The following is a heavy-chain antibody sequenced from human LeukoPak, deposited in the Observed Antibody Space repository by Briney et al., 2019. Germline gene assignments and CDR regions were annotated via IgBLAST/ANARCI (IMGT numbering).Heavy chain of an antibody. CDR2: ISVYNGNT. Sequence: RASVKVSCKASGYTFTSYGISWVRQAPGQGLEWMGWISVYNGNTNYAEKLQGGVTMTTDTSTSTAYMELRSLRSDDTAVYYCARDFGFGYGLGYFDYWGQGTLVTVSS. CDR1: GYTFTSYG. V-gene: IGHV1-18*01. J-gene: IGHJ4*02. D-gene: IGHD3-3*01. CDR3: ARDFGFGYGLGYFDY.